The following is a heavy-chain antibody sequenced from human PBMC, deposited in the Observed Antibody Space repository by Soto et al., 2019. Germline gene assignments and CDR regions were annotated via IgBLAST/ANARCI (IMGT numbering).Heavy chain of an antibody. J-gene: IGHJ3*02. CDR3: AHRHELGSFDI. V-gene: IGHV2-5*01. Sequence: SGPTLVNPTQTLTLTCTFSGFSLSTRAVGVGWIRQPPGKALEWLALIYWNDDKRYTPTLKNRLTITKDTSKNHVVLTMTNMDPVDTASYYCAHRHELGSFDIWGQGTKVTVSS. CDR2: IYWNDDK. D-gene: IGHD1-26*01. CDR1: GFSLSTRAVG.